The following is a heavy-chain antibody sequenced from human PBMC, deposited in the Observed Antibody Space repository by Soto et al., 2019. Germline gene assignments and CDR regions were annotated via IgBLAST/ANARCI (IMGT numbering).Heavy chain of an antibody. D-gene: IGHD6-19*01. J-gene: IGHJ4*02. CDR2: INPNSGGT. CDR1: GYTFAGYY. CDR3: ARALTIAVADFFDY. V-gene: IGHV1-2*02. Sequence: ASVKVSCKASGYTFAGYYMHWVRQAPGQGLEWMGWINPNSGGTNYAQKFQGRVTMTRDTSISTAYMELSRLRSDDTAVYYCARALTIAVADFFDYWGQGTLVTVSS.